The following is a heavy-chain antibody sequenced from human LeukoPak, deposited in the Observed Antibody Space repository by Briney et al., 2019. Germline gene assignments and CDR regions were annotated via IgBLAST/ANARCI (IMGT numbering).Heavy chain of an antibody. J-gene: IGHJ4*02. V-gene: IGHV4-39*01. Sequence: SETLSLTCTVSGGSISSSSYYWGWIRQPPGKGLEWIGSIYYSGSTYYNPSLKSRVTISVDTSKNQFSLKLSSVTAADTAVYYCASSDYDFWSGYYNPYYFDYWGQGTLVTVSS. CDR1: GGSISSSSYY. CDR3: ASSDYDFWSGYYNPYYFDY. D-gene: IGHD3-3*01. CDR2: IYYSGST.